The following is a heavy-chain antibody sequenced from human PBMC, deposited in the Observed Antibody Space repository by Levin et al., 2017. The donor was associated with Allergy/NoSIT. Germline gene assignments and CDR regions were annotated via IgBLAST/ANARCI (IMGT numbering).Heavy chain of an antibody. Sequence: GESLKISCAASGFTFSSYEMNWVRQAPGKGLEWVSYISSSGSTIYYADSVKGRFTISRDNAKNSLYLQMNSLRAEDTAVYYCARGGNDPYNYYDSSGYSDYWGQGTLVTVSS. J-gene: IGHJ4*02. V-gene: IGHV3-48*03. D-gene: IGHD3-22*01. CDR3: ARGGNDPYNYYDSSGYSDY. CDR2: ISSSGSTI. CDR1: GFTFSSYE.